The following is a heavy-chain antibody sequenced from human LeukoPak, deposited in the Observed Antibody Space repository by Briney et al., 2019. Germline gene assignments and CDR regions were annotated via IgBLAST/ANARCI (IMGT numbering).Heavy chain of an antibody. CDR1: GGSISSYY. V-gene: IGHV4-59*01. Sequence: SETLSLTCTVSGGSISSYYWSWIRQPPGKGLEWIGYIYYSGSTNYNHSLKSRVTISVDTSKNQFSLKLSSVTDADTAVYYCARSQIQSVNYGMDVWGQGTTVTVSS. CDR2: IYYSGST. J-gene: IGHJ6*02. CDR3: ARSQIQSVNYGMDV.